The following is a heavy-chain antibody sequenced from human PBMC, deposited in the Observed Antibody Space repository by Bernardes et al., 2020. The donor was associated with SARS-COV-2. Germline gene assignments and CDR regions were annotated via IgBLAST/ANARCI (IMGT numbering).Heavy chain of an antibody. Sequence: ASVKVSCQVSGYTLPELPIHWVRQAPGKGLEWMGGFDSEDGQTIYAQKFQGRVTMIEDTSTDTAYMELNSLRSEDTAVYFCAGRITLFGVITGFFDRWGQGTLVTVSS. V-gene: IGHV1-24*01. CDR1: GYTLPELP. D-gene: IGHD3-3*01. CDR2: FDSEDGQT. CDR3: AGRITLFGVITGFFDR. J-gene: IGHJ4*02.